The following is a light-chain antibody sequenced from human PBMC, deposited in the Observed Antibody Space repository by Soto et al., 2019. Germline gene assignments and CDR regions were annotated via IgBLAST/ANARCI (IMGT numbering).Light chain of an antibody. CDR3: QQRSIWPPSWT. Sequence: EIVLPQAPCTLPFAPWERAPIACRASKSVSSSYFAWYQQKPGQAPRLLIYDTSNRATGIPARFSGSGSGTDFTLTISSLETEDFAVYYCQQRSIWPPSWTFGQGTKVDI. V-gene: IGKV3D-20*02. J-gene: IGKJ1*01. CDR1: KSVSSSY. CDR2: DTS.